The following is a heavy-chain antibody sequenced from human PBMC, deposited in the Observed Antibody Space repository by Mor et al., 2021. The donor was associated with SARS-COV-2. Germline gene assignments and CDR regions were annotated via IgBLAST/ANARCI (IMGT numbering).Heavy chain of an antibody. CDR3: ARHNLALVWGYYFNY. V-gene: IGHV4-39*01. D-gene: IGHD6-13*01. Sequence: LKSRVTISVHTSKNQFSLKLSSVTAADTAVYYCARHNLALVWGYYFNYWGQGTLVTVSS. J-gene: IGHJ4*02.